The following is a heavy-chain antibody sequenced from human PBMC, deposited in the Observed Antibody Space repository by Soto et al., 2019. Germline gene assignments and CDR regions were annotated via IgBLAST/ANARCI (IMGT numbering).Heavy chain of an antibody. Sequence: ASVKVSCKASGGDFSNYAISWVRQAPGQGPEWMGGIIPIFRTATYAQKFQGRVTITADDSTRTAYMELSGLTSEDTTDYYCARDYLIPSAADYYFDMDVWGQGTTVTVSS. D-gene: IGHD2-21*01. CDR3: ARDYLIPSAADYYFDMDV. CDR1: GGDFSNYA. V-gene: IGHV1-69*13. J-gene: IGHJ6*02. CDR2: IIPIFRTA.